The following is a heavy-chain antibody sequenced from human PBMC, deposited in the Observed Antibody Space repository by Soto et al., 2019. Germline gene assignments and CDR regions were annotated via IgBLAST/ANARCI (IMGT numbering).Heavy chain of an antibody. D-gene: IGHD5-12*01. J-gene: IGHJ6*02. CDR2: IIPIFGTA. Sequence: SVKVSCKASGGTFSSYAISWVRQAPGQGLEWMGGIIPIFGTANYAQKFQGRVTITADESTSTAYMELSSLRSEDTAVYYCARDTLYSGYDTPYYYGMDVWGQGTTVTVSS. CDR1: GGTFSSYA. CDR3: ARDTLYSGYDTPYYYGMDV. V-gene: IGHV1-69*13.